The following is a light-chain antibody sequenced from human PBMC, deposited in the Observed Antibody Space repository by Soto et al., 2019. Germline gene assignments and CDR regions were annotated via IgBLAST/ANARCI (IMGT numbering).Light chain of an antibody. J-gene: IGKJ1*01. Sequence: VLTQSPATRSLSPGERATLSCRASPSVLTYIAWYQQKPGQAPRLLICEASKRATGVPARFSGSGSGTDFTLTISSLEPEDFAVYFCQQRERTFGQGTKV. V-gene: IGKV3-11*01. CDR3: QQRERT. CDR2: EAS. CDR1: PSVLTY.